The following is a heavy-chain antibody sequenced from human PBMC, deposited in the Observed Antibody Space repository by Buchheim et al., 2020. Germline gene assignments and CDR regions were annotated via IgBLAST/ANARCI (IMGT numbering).Heavy chain of an antibody. CDR3: ARDLIPAAISWFDP. CDR2: ISSSSSTI. Sequence: EVQLVESGGGLVQPGGSLRLSCAASGFTLSSYSMNWVRQAPGKGLEWVSYISSSSSTIYYADSVKGRFTISRDNAKNSLYLQMNSLRAEDTAVYYCARDLIPAAISWFDPWGQGTL. CDR1: GFTLSSYS. V-gene: IGHV3-48*04. J-gene: IGHJ5*02. D-gene: IGHD2-2*02.